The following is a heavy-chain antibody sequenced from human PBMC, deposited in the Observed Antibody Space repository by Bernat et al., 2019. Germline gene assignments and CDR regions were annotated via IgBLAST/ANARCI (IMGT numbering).Heavy chain of an antibody. J-gene: IGHJ4*02. CDR1: GFTFSSYA. V-gene: IGHV3-30-3*01. Sequence: QVQLVESGGGVVQPGRSLRLSCAASGFTFSSYAMHWVRQAPGKGLEWVAVISYDGSNKYYADSVKGRFTISRDNSKNTLYLQMNSLRAEDAAVYYCARDDQSSSSWYSLVIGYWGQGTRVTVSA. D-gene: IGHD6-13*01. CDR2: ISYDGSNK. CDR3: ARDDQSSSSWYSLVIGY.